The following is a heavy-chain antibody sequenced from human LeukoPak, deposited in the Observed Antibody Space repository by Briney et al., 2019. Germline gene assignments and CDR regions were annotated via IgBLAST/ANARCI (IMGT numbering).Heavy chain of an antibody. CDR2: IIPIFGTA. J-gene: IGHJ4*02. Sequence: GASVKVSCKASGGTFSSYAINWVRQAPGQGLEWMGGIIPIFGTANYAQKFQGRVTITTDESTSTAYMELRSLRSEDTAVYYCAREPIQYNWNPYYFDYWGQGTLSPSPQ. CDR1: GGTFSSYA. V-gene: IGHV1-69*05. D-gene: IGHD1-1*01. CDR3: AREPIQYNWNPYYFDY.